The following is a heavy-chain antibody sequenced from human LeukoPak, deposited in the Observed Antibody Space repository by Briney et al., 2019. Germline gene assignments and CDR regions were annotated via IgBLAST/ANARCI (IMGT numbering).Heavy chain of an antibody. J-gene: IGHJ5*02. CDR2: IYYNGHT. CDR1: GGSISSSNYY. V-gene: IGHV4-39*07. Sequence: SETLSLTCTVSGGSISSSNYYWDWIRQPPGKGLEWIGNIYYNGHTHYNPPLTSRVTMSLDTSMNQVSLKLSSVTAADSAVYYCARARTGFDLWGQGALVTVSS. D-gene: IGHD1-1*01. CDR3: ARARTGFDL.